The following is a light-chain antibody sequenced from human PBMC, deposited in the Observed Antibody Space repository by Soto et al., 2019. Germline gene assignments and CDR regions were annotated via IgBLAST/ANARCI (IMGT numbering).Light chain of an antibody. Sequence: QSALTQPASVSGSPGQSITISCTGTSSDVGSYNLVSWYQQHPGKPPKLMIYEGSKRPSGVSNRFSGSRSGNTASLTISGLQAEDEADYYCCSYAGSSIVVFGGGTKLTVL. CDR2: EGS. J-gene: IGLJ2*01. V-gene: IGLV2-23*01. CDR1: SSDVGSYNL. CDR3: CSYAGSSIVV.